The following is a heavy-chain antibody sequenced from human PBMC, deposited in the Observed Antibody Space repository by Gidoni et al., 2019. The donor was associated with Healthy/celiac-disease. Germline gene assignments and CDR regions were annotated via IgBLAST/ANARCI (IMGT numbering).Heavy chain of an antibody. CDR1: GFTFSSYS. Sequence: EVQLVESGGGLVKPGGSLRLSCAASGFTFSSYSMNWVRQAPGKGLEWVSSIGSSSSDIYYADSVKGRFTISRDNAKNSLYLQMNSLRAEDTAVYYCARVRASSRTFDIWGQGTMVTVSS. CDR3: ARVRASSRTFDI. D-gene: IGHD3-10*01. CDR2: IGSSSSDI. V-gene: IGHV3-21*01. J-gene: IGHJ3*02.